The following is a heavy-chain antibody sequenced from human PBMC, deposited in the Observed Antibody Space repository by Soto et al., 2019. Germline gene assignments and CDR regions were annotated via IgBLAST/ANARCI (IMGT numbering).Heavy chain of an antibody. CDR3: AKAGALTYNWFDP. D-gene: IGHD3-9*01. Sequence: EVQLLESGGGLVQPGGSLRLSCAASGFTFSSYAMSWVRQAPGKGLEWVSAISGSGGSTYYADSVKGRFTISRDNSKNTLYLQMNSWRAEDTTVYYCAKAGALTYNWFDPWGQGNLVTVSS. V-gene: IGHV3-23*01. J-gene: IGHJ5*02. CDR2: ISGSGGST. CDR1: GFTFSSYA.